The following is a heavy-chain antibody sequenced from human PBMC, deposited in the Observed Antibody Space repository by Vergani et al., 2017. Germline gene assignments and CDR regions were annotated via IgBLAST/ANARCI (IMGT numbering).Heavy chain of an antibody. CDR3: AKGGGLGSYYTPGSFDT. J-gene: IGHJ3*02. D-gene: IGHD3-10*01. V-gene: IGHV3-9*03. Sequence: EVQLVESGGGLVQPGGSLRLSCVGSGFTFGNYAMHWVRQAPGKGLEWVSGISWNSAVADSADSVKGRFTISRDNAKNSLYLEMNSLRPEDMALYYCAKGGGLGSYYTPGSFDTWGQGTMVTVSS. CDR1: GFTFGNYA. CDR2: ISWNSAVA.